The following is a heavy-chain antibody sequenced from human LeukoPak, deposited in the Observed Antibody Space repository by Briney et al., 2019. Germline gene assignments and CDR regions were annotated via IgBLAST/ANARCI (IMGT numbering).Heavy chain of an antibody. CDR1: GFTFSSSW. J-gene: IGHJ4*02. CDR3: ARNNY. V-gene: IGHV3-7*01. Sequence: GGSLRLSCAASGFTFSSSWMSWVRQAPGKGLGWVANIKPDGSEKYYVDSVKGRFTISRDNAKNSLYLQMNSLRAEDTAVYYCARNNYWGQGTLVTVSS. CDR2: IKPDGSEK.